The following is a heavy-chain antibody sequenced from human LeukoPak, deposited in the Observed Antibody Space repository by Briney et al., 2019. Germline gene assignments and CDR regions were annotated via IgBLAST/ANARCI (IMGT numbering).Heavy chain of an antibody. Sequence: GGSLRLSCAASGSTVSKAWMTWVRQAPGKGLEWVGRIKSKSDGGTTDYTAPVKGRFTISRDDSKNTLYLQMNSLKTEDTAVYFCSTGYYDSSTYYHDYWGQGTLVTVSS. V-gene: IGHV3-15*01. J-gene: IGHJ4*02. CDR3: STGYYDSSTYYHDY. CDR2: IKSKSDGGTT. CDR1: GSTVSKAW. D-gene: IGHD3-22*01.